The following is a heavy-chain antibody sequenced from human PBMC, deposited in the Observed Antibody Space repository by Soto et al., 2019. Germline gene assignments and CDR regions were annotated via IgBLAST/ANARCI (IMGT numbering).Heavy chain of an antibody. D-gene: IGHD6-13*01. V-gene: IGHV4-59*08. CDR1: GGSISSYY. Sequence: PSETLSLTCTVSGGSISSYYWSWIRQPPGKGLEWIGYIYYSGSTNYNPSLKSRVTISVDTSKNQFSLKLSSVTAADTAVYYCARLFRSSPQLHFDYWGQGTLVTLSS. CDR3: ARLFRSSPQLHFDY. CDR2: IYYSGST. J-gene: IGHJ4*02.